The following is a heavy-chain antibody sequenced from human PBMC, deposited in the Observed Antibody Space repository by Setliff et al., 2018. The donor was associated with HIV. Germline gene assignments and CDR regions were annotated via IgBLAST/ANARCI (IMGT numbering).Heavy chain of an antibody. J-gene: IGHJ4*02. D-gene: IGHD3-3*01. CDR3: ARAPITIFGVIIIPVYFDY. CDR1: GYSISSGYY. CDR2: FYHSGST. Sequence: SETLSLTCAVSGYSISSGYYWGWVRQPPEKGLEWIGSFYHSGSTYYNPSLKSRVTISLDTSKNQFSLKLSSVTAADPAVYYCARAPITIFGVIIIPVYFDYWGQGTLVTVSS. V-gene: IGHV4-38-2*01.